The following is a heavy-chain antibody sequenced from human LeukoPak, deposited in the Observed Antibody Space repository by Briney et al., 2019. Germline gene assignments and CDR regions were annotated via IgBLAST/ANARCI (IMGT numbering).Heavy chain of an antibody. CDR1: GFTFDDYA. CDR3: AKGGYCSSTSCYAAPGWFDP. Sequence: PGGSLRLSCAASGFTFDDYAMHWVRQAPGKGLEWVSGISWNSGSIGYADSVKGRFTISRDNSKNTLYLQMNSLRAEDTAVYYCAKGGYCSSTSCYAAPGWFDPWGQGTLVTVSS. J-gene: IGHJ5*02. D-gene: IGHD2-2*01. CDR2: ISWNSGSI. V-gene: IGHV3-9*01.